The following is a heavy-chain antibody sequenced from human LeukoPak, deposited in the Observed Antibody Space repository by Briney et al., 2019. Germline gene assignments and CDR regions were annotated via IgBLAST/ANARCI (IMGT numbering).Heavy chain of an antibody. Sequence: GGSLRLSCAASGLPFSDFWMHWARQPPGKGLVWVALVKGDGRTTIYADSVKGRFTISRDNAKNTLYLQMNNLRADDSGVYYCATGHSYGYDYWGQGVLVTVSS. D-gene: IGHD5-18*01. CDR1: GLPFSDFW. V-gene: IGHV3-74*01. J-gene: IGHJ4*02. CDR2: VKGDGRTT. CDR3: ATGHSYGYDY.